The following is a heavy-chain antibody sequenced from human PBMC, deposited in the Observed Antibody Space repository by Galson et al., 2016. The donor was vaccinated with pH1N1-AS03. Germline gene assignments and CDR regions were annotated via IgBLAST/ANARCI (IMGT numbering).Heavy chain of an antibody. CDR3: ARVRLPLKFFDS. Sequence: ETLSLTCTVAGDSISGLYWTWIRQVPGRGLEWIGQIHSSGAAMQNPSLKSRVAISMDTSRKEVYLQLTSLTAADSAFYYCARVRLPLKFFDSWGPGTLVIVSS. CDR2: IHSSGAA. J-gene: IGHJ5*01. CDR1: GDSISGLY. V-gene: IGHV4-4*08.